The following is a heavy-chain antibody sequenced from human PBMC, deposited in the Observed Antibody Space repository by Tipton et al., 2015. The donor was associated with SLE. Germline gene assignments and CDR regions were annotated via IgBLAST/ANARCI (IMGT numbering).Heavy chain of an antibody. CDR3: AREGARGGDDYYYYMDV. V-gene: IGHV4-34*01. Sequence: TLSLTCAVYGGSFRDYSWTWIRQPPGKGLEWIGEINHSGSTNYNPSLKSRVTISVDTSKNQFSLKLSSVTAADTAVYYCAREGARGGDDYYYYMDVWGKGTTVTVSS. J-gene: IGHJ6*03. CDR1: GGSFRDYS. D-gene: IGHD2-21*01. CDR2: INHSGST.